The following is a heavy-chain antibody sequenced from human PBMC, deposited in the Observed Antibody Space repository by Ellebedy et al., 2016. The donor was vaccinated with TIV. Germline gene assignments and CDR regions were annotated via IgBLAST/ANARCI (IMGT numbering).Heavy chain of an antibody. Sequence: MPSETLSLTCTVSGGSVGAYYWTWIRQPPGKGLEWIGHISYGWRSVSNPSLESRATLSLDSSKNQFSLKLSSVTAADTAVYYCARRGYCTNGICYGHYYAMDVWGQGTTVTVS. J-gene: IGHJ6*02. CDR1: GGSVGAYY. CDR2: ISYGWRS. CDR3: ARRGYCTNGICYGHYYAMDV. D-gene: IGHD2-8*01. V-gene: IGHV4-59*08.